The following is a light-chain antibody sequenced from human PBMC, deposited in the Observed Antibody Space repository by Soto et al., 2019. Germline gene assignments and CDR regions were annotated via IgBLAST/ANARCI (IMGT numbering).Light chain of an antibody. J-gene: IGLJ2*01. CDR1: SSNIGSNY. CDR2: RNS. Sequence: LTQPPSASGTPGQRVTISCSGSSSNIGSNYVYWYQQLPGTVPQLLIYRNSERPSGVPDRFSGSKSGTSASLAISGLRSEDEADYYCAAWDDSLSGVVFGGGTKVTVL. CDR3: AAWDDSLSGVV. V-gene: IGLV1-47*01.